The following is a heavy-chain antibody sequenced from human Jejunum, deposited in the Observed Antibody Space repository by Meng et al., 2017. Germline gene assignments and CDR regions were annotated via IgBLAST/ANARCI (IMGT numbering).Heavy chain of an antibody. D-gene: IGHD3-22*01. J-gene: IGHJ4*02. CDR1: GFTFRSYI. CDR3: ARDGLRRGYYDNSGYPYYFDS. CDR2: ISGSSTYK. V-gene: IGHV3-21*01. Sequence: GESLKISCAASGFTFRSYIMNWVRQAPGTGLEWVSSISGSSTYKYYTDSVKGRFTISRDNVKNTLYLEMSSLRAEDTAVYYCARDGLRRGYYDNSGYPYYFDSWGQGGLVTVSS.